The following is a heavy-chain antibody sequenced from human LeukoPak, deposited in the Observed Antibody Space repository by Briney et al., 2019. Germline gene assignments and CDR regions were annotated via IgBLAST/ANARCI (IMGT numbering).Heavy chain of an antibody. Sequence: PSETLSLTCTVSGGSISGYYWSWIRQPPGKGLEWIGYIYYSGSTNYNPSLKSRVTISVDTSKNQFSLKLSSVTAADTAVYYCARGGSGYDSFYYYGMDVWGQGTTVTVSS. V-gene: IGHV4-59*01. D-gene: IGHD5-12*01. CDR1: GGSISGYY. J-gene: IGHJ6*02. CDR3: ARGGSGYDSFYYYGMDV. CDR2: IYYSGST.